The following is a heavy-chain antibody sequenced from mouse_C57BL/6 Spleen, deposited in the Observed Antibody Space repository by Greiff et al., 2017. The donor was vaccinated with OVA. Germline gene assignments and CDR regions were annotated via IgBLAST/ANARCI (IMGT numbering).Heavy chain of an antibody. V-gene: IGHV14-2*01. J-gene: IGHJ3*01. CDR3: TRGDDYDGWFAY. Sequence: VQLQQSGAELVKPGASVKLSCTASGFNIKDYYMQWVKQRTEQGLEWIGRIDPEDGKTKYAPKFQGKATITADTSSNTAYLQLSSLTSEDTAGYYCTRGDDYDGWFAYWGQGTLVTVSA. CDR2: IDPEDGKT. CDR1: GFNIKDYY. D-gene: IGHD2-4*01.